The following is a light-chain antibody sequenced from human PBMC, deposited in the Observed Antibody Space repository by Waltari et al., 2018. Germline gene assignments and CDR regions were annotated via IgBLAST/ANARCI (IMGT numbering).Light chain of an antibody. CDR2: GAT. J-gene: IGKJ3*01. CDR3: QQYNNWPPIT. CDR1: QSVASN. V-gene: IGKV3D-15*01. Sequence: EIVLTQSPATLSVSPGDRATLSCRASQSVASNLAWYQQKPGQAPRLLIYGATNTATGIAARFSGSGSGTEFTLTIRSLQSEDSAVYYCQQYNNWPPITFGPGTKVDIK.